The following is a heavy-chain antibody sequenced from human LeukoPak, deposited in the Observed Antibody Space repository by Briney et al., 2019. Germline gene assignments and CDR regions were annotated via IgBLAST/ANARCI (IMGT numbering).Heavy chain of an antibody. CDR3: ARADITIFGVVIPSDY. D-gene: IGHD3-3*01. Sequence: ASVKVSCKASGYTFTSYGISWVRQAPGQGLEWMGWISAYNGNTNYAQKLQGRVTMTTDTSTSTAYMELRSLRSDDTAIYYCARADITIFGVVIPSDYWGQGTLVTVSS. J-gene: IGHJ4*02. V-gene: IGHV1-18*01. CDR1: GYTFTSYG. CDR2: ISAYNGNT.